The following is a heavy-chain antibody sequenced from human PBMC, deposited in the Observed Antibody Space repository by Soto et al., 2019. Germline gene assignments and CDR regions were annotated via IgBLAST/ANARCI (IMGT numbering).Heavy chain of an antibody. V-gene: IGHV4-34*01. CDR2: ISHSGST. J-gene: IGHJ4*02. CDR3: ARADIAAAGAPFEY. Sequence: SETLSLTCAVYGGSFSDYYWSWIRQPPVKGLKWIGEISHSGSTNYNPSLKSRVTISVDTSKNQFSLKLSSVTAVVMSVYYCARADIAAAGAPFEYLGQGTLVTVS. D-gene: IGHD6-13*01. CDR1: GGSFSDYY.